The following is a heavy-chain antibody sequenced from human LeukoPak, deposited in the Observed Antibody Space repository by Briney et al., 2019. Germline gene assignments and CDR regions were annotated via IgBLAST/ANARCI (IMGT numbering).Heavy chain of an antibody. J-gene: IGHJ4*02. D-gene: IGHD3-10*01. CDR2: IKQDGSEK. CDR3: ARDFKSHVLWFGELYSPFFDY. Sequence: PGGSLRLSCAASGFTFSSYWMSWVRQAPGKGLEWVANIKQDGSEKYYVDSVKGRFTISRDNAKNSLYLQMNSLRAEDTAVYYCARDFKSHVLWFGELYSPFFDYWGQGTLVTVSS. V-gene: IGHV3-7*01. CDR1: GFTFSSYW.